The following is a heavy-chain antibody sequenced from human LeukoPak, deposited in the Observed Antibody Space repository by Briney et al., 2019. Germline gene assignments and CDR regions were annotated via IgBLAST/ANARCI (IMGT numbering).Heavy chain of an antibody. D-gene: IGHD1-14*01. CDR1: GFTFSDYY. Sequence: GGSLRLSCAASGFTFSDYYMSWIRQAPGKGLEWLSYISSSGTAIYNADSVKGRFTISRDNAKNSLYLQMSSLSAEDTAVYYCARDPDTTSKVDYWGQGTLVTVSS. J-gene: IGHJ4*02. CDR2: ISSSGTAI. CDR3: ARDPDTTSKVDY. V-gene: IGHV3-11*01.